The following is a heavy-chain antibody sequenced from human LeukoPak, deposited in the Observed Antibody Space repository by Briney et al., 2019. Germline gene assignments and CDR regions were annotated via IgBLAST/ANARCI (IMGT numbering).Heavy chain of an antibody. CDR3: AELGITMIGGV. Sequence: GGSLRLSCAASGFAFSGSAIHWVRQASGKGLGWVGRIRSKADYAASVKGKFTISRDNAKNSLYLQMNSLRAEDTAVYYCAELGITMIGGVWGKGTTVTISS. CDR2: IRSKAD. D-gene: IGHD3-10*02. J-gene: IGHJ6*04. CDR1: GFAFSGSA. V-gene: IGHV3-73*01.